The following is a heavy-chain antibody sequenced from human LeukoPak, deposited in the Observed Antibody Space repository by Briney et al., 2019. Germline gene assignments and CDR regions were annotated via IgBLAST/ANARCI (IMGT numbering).Heavy chain of an antibody. D-gene: IGHD3-3*01. Sequence: PSETLSLTCAVYGGSFSGYYWSWIRQPPGKGLEWIGETNHSGSTNYNPSLKSRVTISVDTSKNQFSLKLSSVTAADTAVYYCATTYYDFWSGYYPTDYWGQGTLVTVSS. CDR1: GGSFSGYY. CDR3: ATTYYDFWSGYYPTDY. J-gene: IGHJ4*02. CDR2: TNHSGST. V-gene: IGHV4-34*01.